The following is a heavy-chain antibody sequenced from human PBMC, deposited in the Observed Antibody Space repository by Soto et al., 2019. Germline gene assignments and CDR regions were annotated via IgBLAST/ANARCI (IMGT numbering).Heavy chain of an antibody. Sequence: GGSLRLSCAASGFTFSSYAMSWVRQAPGKXLEWVSAISGSGGNTYYAGSVKGRFTISRDNSKNTLYLQMNSRRAEDTAVYYCAKGGNVWSSCLYTAFDIRGQGNMVT. CDR2: ISGSGGNT. CDR1: GFTFSSYA. V-gene: IGHV3-23*01. D-gene: IGHD6-19*01. J-gene: IGHJ3*02. CDR3: AKGGNVWSSCLYTAFDI.